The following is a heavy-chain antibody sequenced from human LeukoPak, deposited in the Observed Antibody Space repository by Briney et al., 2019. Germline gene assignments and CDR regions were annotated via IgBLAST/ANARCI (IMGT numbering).Heavy chain of an antibody. V-gene: IGHV4-34*01. J-gene: IGHJ4*02. CDR2: INHSGST. CDR1: GGSFSGYC. Sequence: PSETLSLTCAVYGGSFSGYCWSLIRQPPGKGLEWIGEINHSGSTNYNPSLKSRVTISVDTSKNQFSLKLSSVTAADTAVYYCARVGRVRYFDWLSDYWGQGTLVTVSS. CDR3: ARVGRVRYFDWLSDY. D-gene: IGHD3-9*01.